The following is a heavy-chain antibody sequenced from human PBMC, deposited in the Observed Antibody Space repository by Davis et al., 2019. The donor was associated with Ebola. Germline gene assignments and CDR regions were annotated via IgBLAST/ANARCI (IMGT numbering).Heavy chain of an antibody. CDR3: AKGGEGVDYYYGMDV. D-gene: IGHD2-15*01. CDR2: ISYDGSNK. J-gene: IGHJ6*02. Sequence: PGGSLRLSCAASGFTFSSYAMHWVRQAPGKGLEWVAVISYDGSNKYYADSVKGRFTISRDNSKNTLYLQMNSLRAEDTAVYYCAKGGEGVDYYYGMDVWGQGTTVTVSS. CDR1: GFTFSSYA. V-gene: IGHV3-30-3*01.